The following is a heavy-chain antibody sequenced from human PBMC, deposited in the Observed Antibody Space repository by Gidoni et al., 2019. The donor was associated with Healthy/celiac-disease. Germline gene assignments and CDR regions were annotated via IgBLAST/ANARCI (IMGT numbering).Heavy chain of an antibody. D-gene: IGHD2-2*02. CDR1: GYSISS. V-gene: IGHV4-38-2*01. Sequence: QVQLQESGPGLVTPSETLSLTCAVSGYSISSIYHSGSTYYNPSLKSRVTISVDTSKNQFSLPLSSVTAADTAVYYCARIPGYWGQGTLVTVSS. J-gene: IGHJ4*02. CDR3: ARIPGY. CDR2: IYHSGST.